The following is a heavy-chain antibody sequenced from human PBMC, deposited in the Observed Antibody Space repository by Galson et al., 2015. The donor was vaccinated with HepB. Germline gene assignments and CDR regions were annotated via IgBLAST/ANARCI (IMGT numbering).Heavy chain of an antibody. J-gene: IGHJ4*02. Sequence: SLRLSCAASGFTFSSYWMSWVRQAPGKGLEWVANIKQDGSEKYYVDSVKGRFTISRDNAKNSLYLQMNSLRAEDTAVYYCARVVSPVSGYYGPQCYFDYWGQGTLVTVSS. CDR3: ARVVSPVSGYYGPQCYFDY. CDR2: IKQDGSEK. D-gene: IGHD3-3*01. CDR1: GFTFSSYW. V-gene: IGHV3-7*03.